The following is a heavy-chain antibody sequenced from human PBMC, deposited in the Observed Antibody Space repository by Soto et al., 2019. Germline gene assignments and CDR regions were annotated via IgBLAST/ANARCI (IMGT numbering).Heavy chain of an antibody. J-gene: IGHJ6*02. CDR2: ISGDTATT. D-gene: IGHD1-1*01. CDR3: AKTLQPWMLQGSGVDV. V-gene: IGHV3-23*01. CDR1: GFSFSEYS. Sequence: PGGSLRLSCAASGFSFSEYSMTWVRQAPGKGLQWVSAISGDTATTHYADSVKGRFTISRDNSRDTLYLQMNSLRVEDTAIYYCAKTLQPWMLQGSGVDVWGQGTRVTVSS.